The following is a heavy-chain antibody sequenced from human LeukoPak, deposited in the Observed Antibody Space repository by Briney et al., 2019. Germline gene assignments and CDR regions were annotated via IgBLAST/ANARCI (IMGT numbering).Heavy chain of an antibody. Sequence: PSGTLSLTCTVSGDSINSLDLWSWVRQPPGKGLEWIGEMYLSGTTHSNPSVKSRVTISIDKSKNQFSLKLSSVTAADTAVYYCARGDELGTYWGQGTLVTVSS. J-gene: IGHJ4*02. CDR1: GDSINSLDL. D-gene: IGHD7-27*01. CDR3: ARGDELGTY. CDR2: MYLSGTT. V-gene: IGHV4-4*02.